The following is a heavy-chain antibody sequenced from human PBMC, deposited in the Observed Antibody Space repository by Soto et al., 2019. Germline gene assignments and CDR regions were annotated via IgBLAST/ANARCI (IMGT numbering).Heavy chain of an antibody. CDR3: AGSDSMNWDRGFDH. D-gene: IGHD7-27*01. V-gene: IGHV4-30-2*01. Sequence: SETLSLTCAVSGGSISSGGYSWSWIRQPPGKGLEWIGYIYHSGYTYYNPSLKSRVTISVDTSKNQFSLKLTSVTAADTAVYYRAGSDSMNWDRGFDHWGQGTLVTVSS. CDR2: IYHSGYT. J-gene: IGHJ5*02. CDR1: GGSISSGGYS.